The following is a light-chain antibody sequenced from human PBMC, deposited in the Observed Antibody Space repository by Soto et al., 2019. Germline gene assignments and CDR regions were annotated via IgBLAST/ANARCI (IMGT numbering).Light chain of an antibody. Sequence: IQMTQSPSTLPASVGDRVTITCRASQTINNWLAWYQQKPGEAPKLLIYKTSTLQSGVPSRFSGSGSGTDFTLTISCLQPDDFATYYCQQYSSYSVYTFGQGTKVEIK. CDR3: QQYSSYSVYT. J-gene: IGKJ2*01. CDR1: QTINNW. V-gene: IGKV1-5*03. CDR2: KTS.